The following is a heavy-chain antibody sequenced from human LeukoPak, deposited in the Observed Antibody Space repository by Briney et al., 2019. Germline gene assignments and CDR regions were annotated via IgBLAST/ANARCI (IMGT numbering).Heavy chain of an antibody. V-gene: IGHV3-11*01. CDR1: GFTFSDTW. D-gene: IGHD3-22*01. Sequence: GGSLRLSCAASGFTFSDTWMNWIRQAPGKGLEWVSYISSSGNTIYYADSVKGRFTISRDNAKNSLYLQMNSLRAEGTAVYYCASEAYYYDSSDYYFPGGFDYWGQGALVTVSS. CDR2: ISSSGNTI. CDR3: ASEAYYYDSSDYYFPGGFDY. J-gene: IGHJ4*02.